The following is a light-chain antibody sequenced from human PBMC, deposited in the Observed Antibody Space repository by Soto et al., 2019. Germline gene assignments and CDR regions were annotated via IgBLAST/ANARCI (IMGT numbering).Light chain of an antibody. Sequence: DIQMTQSPSSLSASVGDRVTITCQASQDISNYLNWYQQKPGKAPKLLIYDASNLEKEVPSRFSGRGSGANFTFTISSLLPEDIATYYCQQYDNLPFTFGPGTKVDIK. CDR1: QDISNY. CDR2: DAS. J-gene: IGKJ3*01. V-gene: IGKV1-33*01. CDR3: QQYDNLPFT.